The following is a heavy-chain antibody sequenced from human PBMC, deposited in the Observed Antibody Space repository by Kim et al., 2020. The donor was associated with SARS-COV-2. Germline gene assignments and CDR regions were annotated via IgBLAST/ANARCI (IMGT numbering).Heavy chain of an antibody. CDR2: IYYSGST. Sequence: SETLSLTCTVSGGSISSYYWSWIRQPPGKGLEWIGYIYYSGSTNYNPSLKSRVTISVDTSKNQFSLKLSSVTAADTAVYYCARHFEDYNDYSNYVDYWGQGTLVTVSS. CDR1: GGSISSYY. CDR3: ARHFEDYNDYSNYVDY. V-gene: IGHV4-59*08. J-gene: IGHJ4*02. D-gene: IGHD4-4*01.